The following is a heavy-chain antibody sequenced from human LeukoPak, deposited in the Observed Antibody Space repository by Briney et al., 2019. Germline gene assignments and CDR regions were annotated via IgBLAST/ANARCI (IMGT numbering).Heavy chain of an antibody. D-gene: IGHD3-22*01. CDR2: IRSKAYGGTT. CDR3: TRDSRGYYENDY. Sequence: GGSLRLSCTASGFTFGDYAMSWVRQAPGKGLEWVGFIRSKAYGGTTEYAASVKGRFTISRDDSKSIAYLQMNSVNTDDTDVYYCTRDSRGYYENDYWGQGTLVTVSS. V-gene: IGHV3-49*04. J-gene: IGHJ4*02. CDR1: GFTFGDYA.